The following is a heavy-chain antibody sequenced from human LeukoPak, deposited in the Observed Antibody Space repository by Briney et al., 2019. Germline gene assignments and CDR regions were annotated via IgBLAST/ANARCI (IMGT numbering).Heavy chain of an antibody. D-gene: IGHD6-19*01. V-gene: IGHV3-21*01. J-gene: IGHJ4*02. Sequence: KTGGSLRLSCAASGFTFSSYSMNWVRQAPGQGLEWVSSISSSSSYIYYADSVKGRFTISRDNAKNSLYLQMNSLRAEDTAVYYCARDIIAVAQTDYWGQGTLVTVSS. CDR1: GFTFSSYS. CDR3: ARDIIAVAQTDY. CDR2: ISSSSSYI.